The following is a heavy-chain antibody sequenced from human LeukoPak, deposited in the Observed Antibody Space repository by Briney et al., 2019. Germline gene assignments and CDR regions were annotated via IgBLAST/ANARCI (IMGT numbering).Heavy chain of an antibody. CDR3: ARGVLADENAFDI. CDR1: GGTFSSYA. V-gene: IGHV1-69*13. D-gene: IGHD6-13*01. J-gene: IGHJ3*02. CDR2: TIPIFGTA. Sequence: ASVKVSCKASGGTFSSYAISWVRQAPGQGLEWMGGTIPIFGTANYAQKFQGRVTITADESTSTAYMELSSLRSEDTAVYYCARGVLADENAFDIWGQGTMVTVSS.